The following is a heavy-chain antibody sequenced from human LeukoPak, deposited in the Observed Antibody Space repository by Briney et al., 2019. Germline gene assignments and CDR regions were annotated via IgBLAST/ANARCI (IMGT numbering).Heavy chain of an antibody. CDR2: MNPNSGNT. CDR3: ARFSYDAFDI. V-gene: IGHV1-8*01. J-gene: IGHJ3*02. CDR1: GYTFTSYD. D-gene: IGHD5-18*01. Sequence: ASVKVSCKASGYTFTSYDINWVRQATGQGLEWMGWMNPNSGNTGYAQKLQGRVTMTTDTSTSTAYMELRSLRSDDTAVYYCARFSYDAFDIWGQGTMVTVSS.